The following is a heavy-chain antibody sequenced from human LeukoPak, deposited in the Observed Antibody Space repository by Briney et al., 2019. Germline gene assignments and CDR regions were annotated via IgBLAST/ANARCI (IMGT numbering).Heavy chain of an antibody. CDR2: IKSKTDGGTT. Sequence: NPGGSLRLSCTASGFTFGDYTMSWVRQAPGKGLEWVGRIKSKTDGGTTDYAAPVKGRFTISRDESKNTLYLQMNSLKTEDTAVYYCSTIEDYYDSNGYFFDYWGQGTLVTVST. CDR3: STIEDYYDSNGYFFDY. CDR1: GFTFGDYT. J-gene: IGHJ4*02. V-gene: IGHV3-15*01. D-gene: IGHD3-22*01.